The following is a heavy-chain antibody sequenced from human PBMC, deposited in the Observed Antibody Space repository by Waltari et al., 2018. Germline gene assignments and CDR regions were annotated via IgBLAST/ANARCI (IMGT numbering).Heavy chain of an antibody. CDR1: GGSVSSGSYY. CDR2: IYYSGST. J-gene: IGHJ3*02. Sequence: QVQLQESGPGLVKPSETLSLTCTVSGGSVSSGSYYWSWIRQPPGKGLEWIASIYYSGSTNYSPSLKSRVTTSVDTSNNQFSLQLTSVTAADTAVYYCARDWKGCGGYDAFDIWGQGTMVTVSS. D-gene: IGHD5-12*01. V-gene: IGHV4-61*01. CDR3: ARDWKGCGGYDAFDI.